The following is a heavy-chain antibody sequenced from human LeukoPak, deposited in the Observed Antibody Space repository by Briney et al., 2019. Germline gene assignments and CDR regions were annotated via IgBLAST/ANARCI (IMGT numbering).Heavy chain of an antibody. CDR1: GFTFSSYE. V-gene: IGHV3-48*03. D-gene: IGHD2-15*01. CDR2: ISSSGSTI. J-gene: IGHJ4*02. Sequence: GGSLRLSCAASGFTFSSYEMNWVRQAPGKGLEWVSYISSSGSTIYYADSVKGRFTISRDNAKDSLYLQMNSLRAEDTAVYYCARDRWTVGDIVPDYWGQGTLVTVSS. CDR3: ARDRWTVGDIVPDY.